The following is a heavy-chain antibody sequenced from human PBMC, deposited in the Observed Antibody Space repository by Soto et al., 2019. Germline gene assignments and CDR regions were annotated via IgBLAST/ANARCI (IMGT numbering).Heavy chain of an antibody. D-gene: IGHD2-2*01. J-gene: IGHJ3*02. Sequence: QVQLVESGGGVVQPGRSLRLSCAASGFTFSSYGMHWVRQAPGKGLEWVAVIWYDGSNKYYADSVKGRFTISRDNSKNTVSLQMNSLRAEDTAVYYCARERRYCGSTSCYADAFDIWGQGTMVTVSS. CDR1: GFTFSSYG. CDR3: ARERRYCGSTSCYADAFDI. CDR2: IWYDGSNK. V-gene: IGHV3-33*01.